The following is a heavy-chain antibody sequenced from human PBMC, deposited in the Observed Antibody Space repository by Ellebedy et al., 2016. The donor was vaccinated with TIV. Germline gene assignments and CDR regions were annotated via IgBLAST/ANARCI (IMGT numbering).Heavy chain of an antibody. CDR2: ISYDGSDK. V-gene: IGHV3-30*03. Sequence: GESLKISCAASKFTFSSYGMHLVRQAPGKGLEWVAGISYDGSDKYYADSVRGRFTISRDNSKNTLYLQMNSLRADDTAVYYCARASTSGWYILDYWGQGTLVSVSS. D-gene: IGHD6-19*01. CDR3: ARASTSGWYILDY. J-gene: IGHJ4*02. CDR1: KFTFSSYG.